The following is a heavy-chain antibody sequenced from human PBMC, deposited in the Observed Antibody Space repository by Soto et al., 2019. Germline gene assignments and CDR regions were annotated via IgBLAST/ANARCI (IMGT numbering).Heavy chain of an antibody. J-gene: IGHJ4*02. V-gene: IGHV1-3*01. CDR3: ASVLCKGVAEV. D-gene: IGHD6-19*01. Sequence: QVQLVQSGAEVKKPGASVQVSCKASGYTFTSYAMHWVRQAPGHRLEWMGWINAGNGNTKYSQKFQGRVTITRDTSESTAYIELGSLRSEDAAVYYCASVLCKGVAEVWGKGTLVTVSS. CDR2: INAGNGNT. CDR1: GYTFTSYA.